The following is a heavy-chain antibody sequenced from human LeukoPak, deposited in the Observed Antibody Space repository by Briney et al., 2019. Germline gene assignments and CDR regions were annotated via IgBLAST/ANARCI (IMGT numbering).Heavy chain of an antibody. CDR2: IYYSGST. D-gene: IGHD4-17*01. Sequence: PSETLSLTCTVSGGSISSSSYYWGWIRQPPGKGLEWIGSIYYSGSTYYNPSLKSRVTISVDTSKNQFSLKLSSVTAADTAVYYCARDLGTYGDQPPDAFDIWGQGTMVTVSS. J-gene: IGHJ3*02. CDR3: ARDLGTYGDQPPDAFDI. CDR1: GGSISSSSYY. V-gene: IGHV4-39*07.